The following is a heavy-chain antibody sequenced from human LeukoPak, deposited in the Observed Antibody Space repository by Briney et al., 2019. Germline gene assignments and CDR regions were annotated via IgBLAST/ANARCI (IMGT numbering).Heavy chain of an antibody. CDR1: GGSISSYY. V-gene: IGHV4-59*01. CDR2: IYYSGST. D-gene: IGHD4-17*01. J-gene: IGHJ5*02. CDR3: ARGPDYGDYSNWFDP. Sequence: SETLSLTCTVSGGSISSYYWSWIRQPPGKGLEWIGYIYYSGSTNYNPSLKSRVTISVDTSKNQFSLKLSSVTAADTAVHYCARGPDYGDYSNWFDPWGQGTLVTVSS.